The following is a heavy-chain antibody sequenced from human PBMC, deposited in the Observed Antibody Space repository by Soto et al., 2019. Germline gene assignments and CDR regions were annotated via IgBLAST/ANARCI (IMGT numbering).Heavy chain of an antibody. J-gene: IGHJ4*02. CDR3: ARTREYKQWLASFDY. V-gene: IGHV1-46*01. D-gene: IGHD6-19*01. Sequence: QVQLVQSGAEVKKPGASVKVSCKASGYTFTSYYMHWVRQAPGQGLEWMGIINPSGGSTSYAQKFQGTVTMTRDTSTSTVYMELSSLRSEDTAVYYCARTREYKQWLASFDYWGQGTLVTVSS. CDR2: INPSGGST. CDR1: GYTFTSYY.